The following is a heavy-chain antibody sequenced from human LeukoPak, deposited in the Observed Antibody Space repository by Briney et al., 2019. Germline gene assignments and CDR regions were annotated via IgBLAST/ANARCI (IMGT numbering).Heavy chain of an antibody. J-gene: IGHJ4*02. Sequence: GASVKVSCKVSGYTLTELSMHWVRQAHGKGLEWMGGFDPEDGETIYAQKFQGRVTMTEDTSTDTAYMELSSLRSEDTAVYYCATDYGVYSGSYYFDYWGQGTLVTVSS. CDR2: FDPEDGET. CDR3: ATDYGVYSGSYYFDY. D-gene: IGHD1-26*01. CDR1: GYTLTELS. V-gene: IGHV1-24*01.